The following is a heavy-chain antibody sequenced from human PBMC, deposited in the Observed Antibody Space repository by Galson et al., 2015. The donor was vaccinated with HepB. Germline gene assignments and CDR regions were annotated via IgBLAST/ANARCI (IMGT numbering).Heavy chain of an antibody. J-gene: IGHJ6*02. CDR3: ARAVVAFNYYGMDV. V-gene: IGHV4-4*07. CDR2: IYTSGST. Sequence: ETLSLTCTVSGGSISSYYWNWIRQPAGKGLEWIGRIYTSGSTNYNPSLKSRVTMSVDTSKNQFSLKLSSVTAADTALYYCARAVVAFNYYGMDVWGQGTTVTVSS. CDR1: GGSISSYY. D-gene: IGHD2-15*01.